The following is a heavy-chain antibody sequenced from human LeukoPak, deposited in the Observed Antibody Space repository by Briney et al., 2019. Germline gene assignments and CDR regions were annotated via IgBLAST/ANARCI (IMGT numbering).Heavy chain of an antibody. V-gene: IGHV4-59*01. CDR3: ARVLGDYGDHSLNWFDP. CDR2: IYYSGST. CDR1: DGSINKYY. Sequence: PSETLSLTCTVSDGSINKYYWSWIRQSPGKGLEWIGYIYYSGSTNYNPSLKSRVTMSVDTSKNQFSLNLRSVTAADTAVYYCARVLGDYGDHSLNWFDPWGQGTLVTVSS. J-gene: IGHJ5*02. D-gene: IGHD4-17*01.